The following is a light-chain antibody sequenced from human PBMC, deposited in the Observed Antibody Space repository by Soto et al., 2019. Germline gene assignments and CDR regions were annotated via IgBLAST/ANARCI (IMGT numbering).Light chain of an antibody. V-gene: IGKV3-20*01. CDR1: QSVPSNF. Sequence: EIVLTQSPGTLSLSPGERATLSCRASQSVPSNFLAWYQEEPGQTPRLLIYGASSRTAGIPDRFGGSGSGTDFTLTISRLEPEYFALYYCQQDVLSLGSALGGGPKAEI. J-gene: IGKJ4*01. CDR3: QQDVLSLGSA. CDR2: GAS.